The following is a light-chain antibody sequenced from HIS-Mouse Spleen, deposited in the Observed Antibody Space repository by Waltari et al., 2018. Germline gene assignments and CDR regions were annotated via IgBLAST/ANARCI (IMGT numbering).Light chain of an antibody. J-gene: IGKJ2*01. Sequence: DIQMTQSPSTLSASVGDRVTITCRASQRISSRLAGYQQKPGKAPKLLIYKASCLASGVPSRFSGCGSGTEFTLTISSLQPDDFATYYGQQYNSYSYTFGQGTKLEIK. CDR1: QRISSR. CDR2: KAS. V-gene: IGKV1-5*03. CDR3: QQYNSYSYT.